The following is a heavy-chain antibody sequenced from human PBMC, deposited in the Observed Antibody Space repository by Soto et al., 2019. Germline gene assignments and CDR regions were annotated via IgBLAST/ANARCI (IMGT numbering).Heavy chain of an antibody. CDR2: IFSSGTT. J-gene: IGHJ6*02. CDR1: GYSISSGNKY. Sequence: PSETLSLTCTVSGYSISSGNKYWSWIRQPPGKGLEWIGYIFSSGTTYYNPSLKSRLTMSLDASQNQFSLKLNSLTDADTAVYFCARVPSPFDYYYAMDVWGQGTTV. D-gene: IGHD3-16*01. CDR3: ARVPSPFDYYYAMDV. V-gene: IGHV4-30-4*01.